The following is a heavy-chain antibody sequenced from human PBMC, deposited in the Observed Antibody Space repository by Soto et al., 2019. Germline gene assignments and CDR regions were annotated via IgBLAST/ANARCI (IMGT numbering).Heavy chain of an antibody. CDR3: ARENSRISPRLFQH. J-gene: IGHJ1*01. CDR2: ISPAGTNQ. D-gene: IGHD6-6*01. CDR1: GFIFSDYA. Sequence: GGSVRLSCVASGFIFSDYAMHWARQAPGKGLEWVALISPAGTNQYYADSAKGRFTISRDNSKNTLYLQMNSLRPEDTGLYYCARENSRISPRLFQHWGHGTLVTVSS. V-gene: IGHV3-30-3*01.